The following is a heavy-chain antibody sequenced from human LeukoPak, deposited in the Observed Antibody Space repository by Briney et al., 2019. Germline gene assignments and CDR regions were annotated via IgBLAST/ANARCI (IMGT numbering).Heavy chain of an antibody. CDR1: GDSISSGGYY. CDR2: INHSGST. J-gene: IGHJ5*02. D-gene: IGHD4-17*01. CDR3: ARGGPDYGDYAWFDP. V-gene: IGHV4-31*03. Sequence: KASQTLSLTCTVSGDSISSGGYYWSWIRQHPGKGLEWIGEINHSGSTNYNPSLKSRVTISVDTSKNQFSLKLSSVTAADTAVYYCARGGPDYGDYAWFDPWGQGTLVTVSS.